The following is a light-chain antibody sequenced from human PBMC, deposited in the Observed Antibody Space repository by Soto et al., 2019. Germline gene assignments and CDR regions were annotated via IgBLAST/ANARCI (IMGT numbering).Light chain of an antibody. V-gene: IGKV1-39*01. J-gene: IGKJ1*01. CDR1: QSINKY. CDR2: DAT. Sequence: IQLTQSPSSLSASVGDRFSITCRTSQSINKYLNWYQQKPGKAPKXXIYDATRLQSGVPSRFSGGGSGTDFTLTISSLQTEDFATYYCQQTYSPTLTFGQGTKVDIK. CDR3: QQTYSPTLT.